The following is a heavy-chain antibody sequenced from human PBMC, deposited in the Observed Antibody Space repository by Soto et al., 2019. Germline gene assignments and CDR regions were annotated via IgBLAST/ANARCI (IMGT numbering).Heavy chain of an antibody. CDR3: ARVIGHQWLKAYYFDY. J-gene: IGHJ4*02. Sequence: SETLSLTCTVSGGSISSYYWSWIRKPPGKGLEWIGYIYYSGSTNYNPSLKSRVTISVDTTKNQFSLKLSSVTAADTAVYYCARVIGHQWLKAYYFDYWGQGTLVTVS. D-gene: IGHD6-19*01. CDR2: IYYSGST. V-gene: IGHV4-59*01. CDR1: GGSISSYY.